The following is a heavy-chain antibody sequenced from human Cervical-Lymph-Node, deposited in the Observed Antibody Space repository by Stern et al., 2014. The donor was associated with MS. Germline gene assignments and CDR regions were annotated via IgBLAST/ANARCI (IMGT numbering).Heavy chain of an antibody. V-gene: IGHV3-9*01. CDR3: AKDMAPWAAAGTAVYYGMDV. J-gene: IGHJ6*02. Sequence: EVQLVESGGGLVQPGRSLRLSCAASGFTFDDYAMHWVRQAPGKGLEWVSGISWNSGSIGYADSVKGRFTISRDNAKNSLYLQMNSLRAEDTALYYCAKDMAPWAAAGTAVYYGMDVWGQGTTVTVSS. CDR1: GFTFDDYA. D-gene: IGHD6-13*01. CDR2: ISWNSGSI.